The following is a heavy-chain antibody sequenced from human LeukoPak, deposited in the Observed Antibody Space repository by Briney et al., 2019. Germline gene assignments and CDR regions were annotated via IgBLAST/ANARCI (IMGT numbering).Heavy chain of an antibody. CDR2: ISWNSGSI. J-gene: IGHJ6*02. V-gene: IGHV3-9*01. CDR3: AKDLSYGSGEYYGMDV. Sequence: PGRSLRLSCAASGFTFDDYAMHWVRHAPGKGLEGVSGISWNSGSIGYADSVKGRFTISRDNAKNSLYLQMNSLRAEDTALYYCAKDLSYGSGEYYGMDVWGQGTTVTVSS. D-gene: IGHD3-10*01. CDR1: GFTFDDYA.